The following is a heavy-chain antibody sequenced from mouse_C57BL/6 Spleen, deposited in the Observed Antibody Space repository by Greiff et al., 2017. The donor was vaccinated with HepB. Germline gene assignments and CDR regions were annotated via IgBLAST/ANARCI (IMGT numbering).Heavy chain of an antibody. Sequence: EVKLMESGGGLVKPGGSLKLSCAASGFTFSSYAMSWVRQTPEKRLEWVATISDGGSYTYYPDNVKGRFTISRDNAKNNLYLQMSHLKSEDTAMYYCARESNYWAWFAYWGQGTLVTVSA. CDR3: ARESNYWAWFAY. J-gene: IGHJ3*01. D-gene: IGHD2-5*01. CDR2: ISDGGSYT. V-gene: IGHV5-4*01. CDR1: GFTFSSYA.